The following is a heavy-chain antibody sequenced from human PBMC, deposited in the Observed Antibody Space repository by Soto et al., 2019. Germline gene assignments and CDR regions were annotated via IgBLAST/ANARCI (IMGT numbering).Heavy chain of an antibody. CDR1: GYSFTSYW. Sequence: LKISCKGSGYSFTSYWIGWVRQMPGKGLEWMGIIYPGDSDTRYSPSFQGQVTISADKSISTAYLQWSSLKASDTAMYYCARNERNYDSSGYYRGYYYYYGMDVWGQGTTVTVSS. V-gene: IGHV5-51*01. CDR3: ARNERNYDSSGYYRGYYYYYGMDV. CDR2: IYPGDSDT. J-gene: IGHJ6*02. D-gene: IGHD3-22*01.